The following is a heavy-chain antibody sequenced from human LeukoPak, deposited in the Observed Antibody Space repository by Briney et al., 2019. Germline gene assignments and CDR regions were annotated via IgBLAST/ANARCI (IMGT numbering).Heavy chain of an antibody. CDR2: IYYSGST. D-gene: IGHD3-10*01. CDR3: ARGSMVRGGDFDY. V-gene: IGHV4-59*01. CDR1: GGPISSYY. J-gene: IGHJ4*02. Sequence: PSETLSLTCTVSGGPISSYYWSWIRQPPGKGLEWIGYIYYSGSTNYNPSLKSRVTISVDTSKNQFSLKLSSVTAADTAVYYCARGSMVRGGDFDYWGQGTLVTVSS.